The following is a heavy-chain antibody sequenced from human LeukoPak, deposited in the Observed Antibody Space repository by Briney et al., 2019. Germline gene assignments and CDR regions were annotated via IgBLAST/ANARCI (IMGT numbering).Heavy chain of an antibody. CDR3: ATSSPSHVVVMAAVFDAFDI. D-gene: IGHD2-21*02. CDR2: IYPGDSDS. J-gene: IGHJ3*02. Sequence: GESLKISCKGSGYNFTTSWIGWVRQMPGKGLGWMGIIYPGDSDSRYSPSFQGQVTMSADKSISTAYLQWSSLQASDSAMYYCATSSPSHVVVMAAVFDAFDIWGQGTMVTVSS. CDR1: GYNFTTSW. V-gene: IGHV5-51*01.